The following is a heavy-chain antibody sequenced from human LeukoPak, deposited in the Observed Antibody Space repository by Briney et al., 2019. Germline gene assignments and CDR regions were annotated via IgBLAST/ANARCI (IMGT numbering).Heavy chain of an antibody. CDR2: IIPVFGTA. D-gene: IGHD3-22*01. CDR3: ARVRYDSSGGSDGTYYYYGMDV. CDR1: GGTFRSYA. V-gene: IGHV1-69*13. Sequence: SVKVSCKASGGTFRSYAISWVRQAPGQGLEWTGGIIPVFGTASYAQKFQGRVTITADESTSTAYMELSSLRSEDTAVYYCARVRYDSSGGSDGTYYYYGMDVWGQGTTVTVSS. J-gene: IGHJ6*02.